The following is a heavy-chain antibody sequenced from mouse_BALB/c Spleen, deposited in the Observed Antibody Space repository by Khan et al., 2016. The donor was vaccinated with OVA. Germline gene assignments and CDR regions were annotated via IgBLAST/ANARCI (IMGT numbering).Heavy chain of an antibody. Sequence: QVQLKESGPELVKPGALVKISCKASGYTFTAYDINWVKQRPGQGLEWIGWIYPGDGSTEYNESFKGKATLTADTSSNTAYMQLSSLTSEKSAVYFCAREGLRGVGMDYWGQGTSVSVSS. CDR1: GYTFTAYD. D-gene: IGHD1-1*01. J-gene: IGHJ4*01. CDR3: AREGLRGVGMDY. V-gene: IGHV1S56*01. CDR2: IYPGDGST.